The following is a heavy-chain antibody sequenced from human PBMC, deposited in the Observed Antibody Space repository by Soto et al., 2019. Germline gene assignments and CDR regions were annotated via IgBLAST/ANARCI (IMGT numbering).Heavy chain of an antibody. CDR1: GFTFSSYS. Sequence: GSLRLSCAASGFTFSSYSMNWVRQAPGKGLEWVSSISSSSSYIYYAGSVKGRFTISRDNAKNSLYLQMNSLRAEDTAVYYCASAMYSNSERSPFGYWGQGALVTVSS. CDR3: ASAMYSNSERSPFGY. D-gene: IGHD6-6*01. V-gene: IGHV3-21*01. CDR2: ISSSSSYI. J-gene: IGHJ4*02.